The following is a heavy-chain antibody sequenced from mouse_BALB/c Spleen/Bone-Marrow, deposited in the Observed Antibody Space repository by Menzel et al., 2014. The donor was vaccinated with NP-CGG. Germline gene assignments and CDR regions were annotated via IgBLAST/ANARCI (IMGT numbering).Heavy chain of an antibody. CDR1: GYTFSSYY. J-gene: IGHJ1*01. Sequence: QVQLQQSGAELVKPGASVKLSCKASGYTFSSYYMYWVKQRPGQGLEWIGEINPSNGGTKFNEKFKSKATVTVDKSSSTAYMQLSRLTSEDSAVYYCTRSNYGYWYFDVWGAGTTVTVSS. D-gene: IGHD1-1*01. CDR3: TRSNYGYWYFDV. CDR2: INPSNGGT. V-gene: IGHV1S81*02.